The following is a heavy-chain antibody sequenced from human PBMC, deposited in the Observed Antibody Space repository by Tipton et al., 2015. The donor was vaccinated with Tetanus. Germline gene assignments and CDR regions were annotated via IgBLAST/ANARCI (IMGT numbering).Heavy chain of an antibody. D-gene: IGHD2-2*01. V-gene: IGHV3-21*01. CDR3: ASRGYCTNTSCRLPDAFDM. CDR1: GFTFKSYT. CDR2: ISGNSGYK. Sequence: SLRLSCVASGFTFKSYTLNWVRQAPGKGLEWVSSISGNSGYKYYADSVKGRFTVSRDNAENSVYLQMNSLRAEDTAVYYCASRGYCTNTSCRLPDAFDMWGQGTIVTVSS. J-gene: IGHJ3*02.